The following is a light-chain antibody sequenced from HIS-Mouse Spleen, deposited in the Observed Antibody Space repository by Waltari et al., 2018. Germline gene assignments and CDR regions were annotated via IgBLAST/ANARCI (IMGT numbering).Light chain of an antibody. V-gene: IGLV2-23*01. CDR3: CSYAGSSTWV. CDR2: EGS. Sequence: QSALTQPASVSGPPGQSITISCPGTSSDVGSYNLVSWYQQHPGKAPKPMIYEGSKRPSGVSNRFSGSKSGNTASLTISGLQAEDEADYYCCSYAGSSTWVFGGGTKLTVL. J-gene: IGLJ3*02. CDR1: SSDVGSYNL.